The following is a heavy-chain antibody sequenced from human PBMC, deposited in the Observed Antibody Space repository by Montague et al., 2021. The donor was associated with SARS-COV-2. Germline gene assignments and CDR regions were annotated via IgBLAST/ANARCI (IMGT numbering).Heavy chain of an antibody. J-gene: IGHJ6*02. V-gene: IGHV4-34*01. D-gene: IGHD2-15*01. CDR2: ISHGGGT. CDR3: ASHCGGGRCYFGMDV. CDR1: GGSFSSY. Sequence: SETLSLTCDVYGGSFSSYWNWIRQPPWRGLEWVGQISHGGGTNYXPSLKIRVTISVDTSKNQVSLKLSSVTAADTAVYYCASHCGGGRCYFGMDVWGQGTTVTVSS.